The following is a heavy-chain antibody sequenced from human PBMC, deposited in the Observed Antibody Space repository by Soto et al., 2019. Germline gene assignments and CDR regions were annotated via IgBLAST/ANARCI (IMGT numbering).Heavy chain of an antibody. D-gene: IGHD1-1*01. CDR3: AHRAGLQGNWNRGYFDF. J-gene: IGHJ4*03. Sequence: QITLKESGPPRVRPTQTLTLTCTFSGFSLSTSGVGLGWIRQSPGKALEELALIYWDDDKRYSPSLKSRLPSTKDNNKNQVVLITNDIDPVDTATHSCAHRAGLQGNWNRGYFDFLGQGTLIPVSS. CDR2: IYWDDDK. CDR1: GFSLSTSGVG. V-gene: IGHV2-5*02.